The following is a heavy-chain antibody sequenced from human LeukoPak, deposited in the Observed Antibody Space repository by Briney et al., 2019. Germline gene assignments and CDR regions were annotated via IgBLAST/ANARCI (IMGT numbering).Heavy chain of an antibody. CDR1: GFTFSSYA. CDR3: AKASAMIVVVSKHFDY. V-gene: IGHV3-23*01. J-gene: IGHJ4*02. D-gene: IGHD3-22*01. CDR2: ISGSGGST. Sequence: PGGSLRLSCAASGFTFSSYAMSWVRQAPGKGLEWVSAISGSGGSTYYADSVKGRFTISRDNSKNTLYLQMNSLGAEDTAVYYCAKASAMIVVVSKHFDYWGQGTLVTVSS.